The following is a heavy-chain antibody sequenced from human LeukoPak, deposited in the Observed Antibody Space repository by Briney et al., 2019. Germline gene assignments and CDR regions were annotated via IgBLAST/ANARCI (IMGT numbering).Heavy chain of an antibody. D-gene: IGHD1-26*01. CDR2: INWNGGST. Sequence: GEPLRLSCAASGFMFADHGMTWVRQVPGKGLEWVSGINWNGGSTGYVDSVKGRFTISRDNAKNVLFLQMNNLRAEDTAFYYCARGEWDLRDWGQGTLVIVSS. CDR3: ARGEWDLRD. V-gene: IGHV3-20*04. CDR1: GFMFADHG. J-gene: IGHJ4*02.